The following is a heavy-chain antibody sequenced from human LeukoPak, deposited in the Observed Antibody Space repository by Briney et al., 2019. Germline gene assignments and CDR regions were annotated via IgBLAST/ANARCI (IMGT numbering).Heavy chain of an antibody. J-gene: IGHJ6*03. CDR1: GYTFTSYD. D-gene: IGHD6-13*01. V-gene: IGHV1-8*03. CDR3: ARGGGGSSSWYYYYYYMDV. CDR2: MNPNSGNT. Sequence: ASVKVSCKASGYTFTSYDINWVRQATGQGLGWMGWMNPNSGNTGYAQKFQGRVTITRNTSISTAYMELSSLRSEDTAVYYCARGGGGSSSWYYYYYYMDVWGKGTTVTISS.